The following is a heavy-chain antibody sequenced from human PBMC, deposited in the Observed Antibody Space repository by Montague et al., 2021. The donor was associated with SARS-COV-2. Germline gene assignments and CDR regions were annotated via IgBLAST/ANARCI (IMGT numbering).Heavy chain of an antibody. CDR3: ARGSSRLTMIRQPLTRGFYLDL. D-gene: IGHD3-10*01. V-gene: IGHV4-34*01. J-gene: IGHJ4*02. Sequence: SETLSLTCAVYGGSFTGYVWSWIRQPPGKGLEWIGEISHTGSTTSNPSLESRLTMSADKSTKQFSLRVASVTAADTAVYYCARGSSRLTMIRQPLTRGFYLDLWVQGTLVAVSS. CDR1: GGSFTGYV. CDR2: ISHTGST.